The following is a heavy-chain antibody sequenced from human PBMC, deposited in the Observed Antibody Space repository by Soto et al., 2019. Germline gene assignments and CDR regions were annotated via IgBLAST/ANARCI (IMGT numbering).Heavy chain of an antibody. D-gene: IGHD5-12*01. CDR3: ARSRRDGYNLNRYWYFDL. CDR2: IYSGGST. J-gene: IGHJ2*01. Sequence: GGSLRLSCAASGFTVSSNYMSWVRQAPGKGLEWVSVIYSGGSTYYADSVKGRFTISRDNSKNTLYLQMNSLRAEDTAVYYCARSRRDGYNLNRYWYFDLWGRGTLVTVS. V-gene: IGHV3-53*01. CDR1: GFTVSSNY.